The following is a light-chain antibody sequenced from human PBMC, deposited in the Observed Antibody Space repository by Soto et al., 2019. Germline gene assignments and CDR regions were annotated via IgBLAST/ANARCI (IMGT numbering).Light chain of an antibody. CDR2: GAS. V-gene: IGKV3-15*01. Sequence: EIVLTQSPGTLSLSPGGRATLSCRASQSVTTNMAWYQQKPGQAPRLLIYGASTRATGIPARFSGSGSGTDFTLTISSLQSEDFAVYYCQQYNNWPPWTFGQGTKVDIK. J-gene: IGKJ1*01. CDR1: QSVTTN. CDR3: QQYNNWPPWT.